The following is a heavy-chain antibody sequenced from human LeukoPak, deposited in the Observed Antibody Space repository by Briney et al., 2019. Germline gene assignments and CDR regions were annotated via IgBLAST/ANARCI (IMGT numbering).Heavy chain of an antibody. D-gene: IGHD3-22*01. V-gene: IGHV3-21*01. CDR3: ARDLDVYYYDSSGYYGFDY. Sequence: GGSLRLSCAASGFTFSSYSMNWVRRAPGKGLEWVSSISSSSSYIYYADSVKGRFTISRDNAKNSLYLQMNSLRAEDTAVYYCARDLDVYYYDSSGYYGFDYWGQGTLVTVSS. CDR2: ISSSSSYI. J-gene: IGHJ4*02. CDR1: GFTFSSYS.